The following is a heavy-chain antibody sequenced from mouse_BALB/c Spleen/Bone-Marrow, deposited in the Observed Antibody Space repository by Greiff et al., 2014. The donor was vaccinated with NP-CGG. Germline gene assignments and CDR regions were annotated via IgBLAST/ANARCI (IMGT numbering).Heavy chain of an antibody. J-gene: IGHJ2*01. CDR3: AREANWNFDY. CDR2: IYPGNVNT. Sequence: QVQLQQSGPELVKPGASVRISCEAAGYTSTSYYIHWVKQRPGQGLQWIGWIYPGNVNTKYNEKFKGKATLTADKSFSTAYIQLSSLTSEDSAVYFCAREANWNFDYWGQGTTLTVSS. D-gene: IGHD4-1*01. CDR1: GYTSTSYY. V-gene: IGHV1S56*01.